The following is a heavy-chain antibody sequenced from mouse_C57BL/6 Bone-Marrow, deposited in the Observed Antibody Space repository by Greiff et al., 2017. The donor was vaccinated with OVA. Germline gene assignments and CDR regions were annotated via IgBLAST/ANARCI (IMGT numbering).Heavy chain of an antibody. CDR3: ARPHYGSSYGFAY. V-gene: IGHV1-64*01. J-gene: IGHJ3*01. CDR1: GYTFTSYW. CDR2: IHPNSGST. D-gene: IGHD1-1*01. Sequence: VQLQQPGAELVKPGASVKLSCKASGYTFTSYWMHWVKQRPGQGLEWIGMIHPNSGSTNYNEKFKSKATLTVDKSSSTAYMQLSSLTSADSAFDYCARPHYGSSYGFAYWGQGTLVTVSA.